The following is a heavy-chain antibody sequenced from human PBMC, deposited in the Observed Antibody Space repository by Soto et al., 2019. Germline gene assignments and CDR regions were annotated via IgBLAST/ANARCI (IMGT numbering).Heavy chain of an antibody. CDR1: GFTVSSKY. V-gene: IGHV3-66*01. CDR2: IQSGGPT. J-gene: IGHJ6*03. CDR3: VRDDVIYVGGRCYGVPLDE. D-gene: IGHD2-15*01. Sequence: PGGSLRLSCAASGFTVSSKYMSWVRQAPGKGLEWVSLIQSGGPTYYADSVKGRFTISRDTSENTLHLQMDSLRAEDTAVYYCVRDDVIYVGGRCYGVPLDEWCKGNTVKISS.